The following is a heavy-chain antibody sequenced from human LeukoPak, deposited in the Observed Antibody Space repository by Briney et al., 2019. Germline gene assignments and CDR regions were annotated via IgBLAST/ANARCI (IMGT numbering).Heavy chain of an antibody. CDR3: ARDFDTLRFGELFGYFDY. CDR1: GYAFTSYY. J-gene: IGHJ4*02. D-gene: IGHD3-10*01. Sequence: ASVKVSCKASGYAFTSYYMHWVRQAPGQGLEWMGIINPSGGSTSYAQKFQGRVTMTRDTSTSTVYMELSSLRSEDTAVYYCARDFDTLRFGELFGYFDYWGQGTLVTVSS. V-gene: IGHV1-46*01. CDR2: INPSGGST.